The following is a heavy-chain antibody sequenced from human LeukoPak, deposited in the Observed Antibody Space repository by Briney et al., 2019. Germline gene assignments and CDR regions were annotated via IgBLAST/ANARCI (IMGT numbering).Heavy chain of an antibody. Sequence: KPGGSLRLSCAASGFTFSNAWMSWVRQAPGKGLEWVGRIKSKTDGGTTDYAAPVKGRFTISRDDSKNTLYLQMNSLKTEDTAVYYCTTDELIGGAGPPDYWGQGTLVTVSS. CDR2: IKSKTDGGTT. CDR3: TTDELIGGAGPPDY. J-gene: IGHJ4*02. D-gene: IGHD3-16*01. V-gene: IGHV3-15*01. CDR1: GFTFSNAW.